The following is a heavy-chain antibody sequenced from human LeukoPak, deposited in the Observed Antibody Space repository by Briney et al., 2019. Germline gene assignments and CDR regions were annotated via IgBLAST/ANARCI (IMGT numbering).Heavy chain of an antibody. CDR1: GGSISSGGYY. J-gene: IGHJ4*02. CDR2: IYYSGST. CDR3: ARVMYYYDSSGYYTDLYYFDY. V-gene: IGHV4-31*03. Sequence: SETLSLTCTVSGGSISSGGYYWSWIRQHPGKGLEWIGYIYYSGSTYYNPSLKSRVTISVDTSKNQFSLKLSSVTAADTAVYYCARVMYYYDSSGYYTDLYYFDYWGQGTLVTVSS. D-gene: IGHD3-22*01.